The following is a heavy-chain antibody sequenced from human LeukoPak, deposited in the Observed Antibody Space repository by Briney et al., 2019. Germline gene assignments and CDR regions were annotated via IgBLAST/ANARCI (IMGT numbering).Heavy chain of an antibody. CDR3: VRDWDHFDFDF. Sequence: GGSLTLSCAASGFTFRDYWMHWIRQAPGKGLVWVSRIKGDGSHTIYADSVKGRSTISRDNAKNTLYLQMKSLRVEETALYYCVRDWDHFDFDFWGQETLVTVSS. CDR1: GFTFRDYW. V-gene: IGHV3-74*01. CDR2: IKGDGSHT. J-gene: IGHJ5*01. D-gene: IGHD1-26*01.